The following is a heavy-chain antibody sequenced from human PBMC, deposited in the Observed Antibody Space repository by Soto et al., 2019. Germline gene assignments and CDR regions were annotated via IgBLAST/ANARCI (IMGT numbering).Heavy chain of an antibody. CDR3: ATEQSGYCTGVTCYSFSRSPFDY. CDR1: VFPFSDAS. D-gene: IGHD2-15*01. J-gene: IGHJ4*02. Sequence: GGSLRLSCSVSVFPFSDASMSWVRQAPGKGLEWVGRIKSKTHGGTTDYAAPVKGRFTISRDDSKNTVYLQMNSLSTEDTAVYYCATEQSGYCTGVTCYSFSRSPFDYWGQGTLVTVSS. V-gene: IGHV3-15*01. CDR2: IKSKTHGGTT.